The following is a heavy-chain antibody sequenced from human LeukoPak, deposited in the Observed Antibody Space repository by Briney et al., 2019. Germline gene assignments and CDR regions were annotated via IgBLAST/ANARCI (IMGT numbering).Heavy chain of an antibody. V-gene: IGHV4-31*03. D-gene: IGHD5-24*01. Sequence: SETLSLTCTVSGGSISSGGYYWSWIRQHPGKGLEWVGYIYYSGGTYYNPSLKSRVSISVDTSKNHFSLKLSSVTAADTAVYYRARVTLPGRDGYNGGGYYFDYWGQGTLVTVSS. CDR1: GGSISSGGYY. CDR3: ARVTLPGRDGYNGGGYYFDY. J-gene: IGHJ4*02. CDR2: IYYSGGT.